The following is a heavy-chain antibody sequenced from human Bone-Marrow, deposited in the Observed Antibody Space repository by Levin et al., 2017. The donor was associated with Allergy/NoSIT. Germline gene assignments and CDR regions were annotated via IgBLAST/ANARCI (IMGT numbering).Heavy chain of an antibody. J-gene: IGHJ4*02. D-gene: IGHD3-16*01. CDR2: LRPRTGET. CDR1: GYNFITYD. Sequence: ASVKVSCKTSGYNFITYDINWVRQAPGQGLEWVGWLRPRTGETGFAQKFQGRVTMTRDTSISTAYLELRSMRSDETAVYYCANAVGPTTFSYWGQGTLVTVS. CDR3: ANAVGPTTFSY. V-gene: IGHV1-8*01.